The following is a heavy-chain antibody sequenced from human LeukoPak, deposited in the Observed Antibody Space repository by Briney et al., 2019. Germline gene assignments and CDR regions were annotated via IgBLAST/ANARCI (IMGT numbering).Heavy chain of an antibody. V-gene: IGHV3-53*01. CDR1: GFTVRSNY. Sequence: GGSLRLSCAASGFTVRSNYMSWVRQAPGKGLEWVSVIYSGGSTYYADSVKGRFTISRDNSKNTLYLQMNSLRAEDTAVYYCARGEDYGDYFDYWGQGTLVTVSS. CDR2: IYSGGST. D-gene: IGHD4-17*01. CDR3: ARGEDYGDYFDY. J-gene: IGHJ4*02.